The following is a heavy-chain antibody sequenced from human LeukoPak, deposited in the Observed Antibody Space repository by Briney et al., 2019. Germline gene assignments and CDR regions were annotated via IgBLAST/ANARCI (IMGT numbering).Heavy chain of an antibody. CDR2: ISWNSGSI. Sequence: GGSLRLSCAASGFTFDDYAMHWVRQAPGKGLEWVSGISWNSGSIGYADSVKGRFTISRDNAKNSLYLQMNSLRAEDTALYYCAKDIGRFPHALDIWGQGTMVTVSS. J-gene: IGHJ3*02. D-gene: IGHD2-21*01. CDR3: AKDIGRFPHALDI. V-gene: IGHV3-9*01. CDR1: GFTFDDYA.